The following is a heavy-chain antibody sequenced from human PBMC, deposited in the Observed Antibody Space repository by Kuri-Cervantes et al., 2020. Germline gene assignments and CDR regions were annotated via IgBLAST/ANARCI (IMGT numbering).Heavy chain of an antibody. CDR1: GYTFKSYD. CDR2: MNPNSGDT. Sequence: ASVKVSCKASGYTFKSYDINWVRQATGQGLEWMGWMNPNSGDTGYAQKFQGRVTMTRNTSISTAYMELSSLRSEDAAVYYCARGGRYCSSTSCYTRWELYYYYGMDVWGQGATVTVSS. V-gene: IGHV1-8*01. CDR3: ARGGRYCSSTSCYTRWELYYYYGMDV. D-gene: IGHD2-2*02. J-gene: IGHJ6*02.